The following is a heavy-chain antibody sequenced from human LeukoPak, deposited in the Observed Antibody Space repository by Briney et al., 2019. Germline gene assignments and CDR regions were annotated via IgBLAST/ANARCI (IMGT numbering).Heavy chain of an antibody. V-gene: IGHV4-31*03. J-gene: IGHJ5*02. CDR3: ARGNVVVPAAICWFDP. CDR2: IYYSGST. D-gene: IGHD2-2*02. Sequence: SETLSLTCTVSGGSISSGGYYWSWIRQHPGKGLEWIGYIYYSGSTYYNPSLKSRVTISVDTSKNQFSLKLSSVTAADTAVYYCARGNVVVPAAICWFDPWGQGTPVTVSS. CDR1: GGSISSGGYY.